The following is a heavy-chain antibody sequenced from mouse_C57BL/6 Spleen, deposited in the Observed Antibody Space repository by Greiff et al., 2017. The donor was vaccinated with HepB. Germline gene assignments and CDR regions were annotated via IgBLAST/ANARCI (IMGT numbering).Heavy chain of an antibody. V-gene: IGHV5-17*01. CDR1: GFTFSDYG. CDR3: AMPGGSGAMDY. Sequence: EVKLVESGGGLVKPGGSLKLSCAASGFTFSDYGMHWVRQAPEKGLEWVAYISSGSSTIYYADTVKGRFTISRDNAKNTLFLQMTSLRSEDTAMYYCAMPGGSGAMDYWGQGTSVTVSS. CDR2: ISSGSSTI. D-gene: IGHD1-1*01. J-gene: IGHJ4*01.